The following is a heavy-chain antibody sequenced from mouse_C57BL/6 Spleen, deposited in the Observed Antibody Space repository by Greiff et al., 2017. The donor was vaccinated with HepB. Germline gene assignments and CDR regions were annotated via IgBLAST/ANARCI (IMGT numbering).Heavy chain of an antibody. V-gene: IGHV1-69*01. CDR1: GYTFTSYW. J-gene: IGHJ1*03. CDR3: ARGRDDYDDGMCWYFDV. D-gene: IGHD2-4*01. CDR2: IDPSDSYT. Sequence: VQLQQPGAELVMPGASVKLSCKASGYTFTSYWMHWVKQRPGQGLEWIGEIDPSDSYTKYNQKFKGKSTLTVDKSSSTAYMQLSSLTSEDSAVDYGARGRDDYDDGMCWYFDVWGKGTTVTVSS.